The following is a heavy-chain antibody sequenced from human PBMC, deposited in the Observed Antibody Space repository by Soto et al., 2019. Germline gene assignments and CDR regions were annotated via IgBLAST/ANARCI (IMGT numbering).Heavy chain of an antibody. Sequence: QVQLVESGGGVVQPGRSLRLSCAASGFTFSSYAMHWVRQAPGKGLEWVAVISYDGSNKYYADSVKGRFTISRDNSKNTLYLRMNSLRAEDTAVYYCAREKGYSGYDMVLYGMDVWGQGTTVTVSS. CDR2: ISYDGSNK. CDR1: GFTFSSYA. J-gene: IGHJ6*02. V-gene: IGHV3-30-3*01. CDR3: AREKGYSGYDMVLYGMDV. D-gene: IGHD5-12*01.